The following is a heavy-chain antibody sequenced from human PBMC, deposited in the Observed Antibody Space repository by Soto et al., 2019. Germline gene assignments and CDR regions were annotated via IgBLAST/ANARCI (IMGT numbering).Heavy chain of an antibody. Sequence: LRLSCAASGFTFSNYSMNWVRQAPGKGLEWVSPISSSSSYIYYEDSVKGRFTISRDTSKNTVYLQMNSLTAGDTAFYYCAKATATSGGAFEIYGQGTMVTVSS. J-gene: IGHJ3*02. CDR3: AKATATSGGAFEI. CDR2: ISSSSSYI. V-gene: IGHV3-21*04. CDR1: GFTFSNYS. D-gene: IGHD1-1*01.